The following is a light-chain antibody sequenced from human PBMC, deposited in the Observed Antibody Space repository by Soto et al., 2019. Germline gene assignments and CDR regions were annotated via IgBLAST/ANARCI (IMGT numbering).Light chain of an antibody. CDR3: QQYTSSLIT. Sequence: EIVLTQSPGTLSLSPGERATVSCRASQSVSSSSLAWYQQKPGQAPRLXSYGASGRATGIPDRFSGSGSGTEFTLTISRLQPEDFEVYYCQQYTSSLITFGQGTRLEIK. J-gene: IGKJ5*01. CDR2: GAS. V-gene: IGKV3-20*01. CDR1: QSVSSSS.